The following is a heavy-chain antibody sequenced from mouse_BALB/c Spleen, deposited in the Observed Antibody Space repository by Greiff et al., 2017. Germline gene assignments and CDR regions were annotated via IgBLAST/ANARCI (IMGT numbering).Heavy chain of an antibody. Sequence: QVQLKESGPGLVAPSQSLSITCTVSGFSLTSYGVHWVRQPPGKGLEWLGVIWAGGSTNYNSALMSRLSISKDNSKSQVFLKMNSLQTDDTAMYYCAREEGGGKLYYAMDYWGQGTSVTVSS. D-gene: IGHD4-1*01. J-gene: IGHJ4*01. CDR3: AREEGGGKLYYAMDY. V-gene: IGHV2-9*02. CDR1: GFSLTSYG. CDR2: IWAGGST.